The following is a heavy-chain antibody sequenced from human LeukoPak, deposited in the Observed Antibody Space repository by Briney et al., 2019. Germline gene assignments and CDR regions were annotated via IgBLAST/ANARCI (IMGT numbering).Heavy chain of an antibody. Sequence: SETLSLTCAVSGGSISSGDYSWSWIRQPPGKGLEWIGYIYYTDTYYNPSLKSRVTISLDTSKNQFSLKLSSVTAADTAVYYCSSDSGGYAYWGQGTLVTVSS. CDR3: SSDSGGYAY. CDR2: IYYTDT. V-gene: IGHV4-30-4*07. D-gene: IGHD5-12*01. CDR1: GGSISSGDYS. J-gene: IGHJ4*02.